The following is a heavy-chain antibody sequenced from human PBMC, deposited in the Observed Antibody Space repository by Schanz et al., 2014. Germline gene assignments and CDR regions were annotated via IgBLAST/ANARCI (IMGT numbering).Heavy chain of an antibody. V-gene: IGHV3-49*02. CDR2: IRSKTYGGTT. Sequence: DVQLVESGGCLVEPGQSLRLSCTVSGFTFENFPMSWFRQAPGKGLERVGLIRSKTYGGTTEYAVSVIGRFTISRDDSRGIAYLQMDSLKTEDTAKYFCTRGLGTMIVAVFDHWAQGTQVIVSS. CDR3: TRGLGTMIVAVFDH. D-gene: IGHD3-22*01. CDR1: GFTFENFP. J-gene: IGHJ4*02.